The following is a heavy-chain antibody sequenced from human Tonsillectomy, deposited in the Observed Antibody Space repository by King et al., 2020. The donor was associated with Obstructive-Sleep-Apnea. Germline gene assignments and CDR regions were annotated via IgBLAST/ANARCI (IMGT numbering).Heavy chain of an antibody. Sequence: LQLQESGPVLVKPSQNLSLTCTVSGGSLSGGGYYWGWIRPHPWKGLAWIGYIYYRGSTDYNPSPNSRVTISVDSAKNPFSLNLRSVSAADTAVYYCARLPGGNYGMDVWGQGTTVTVSS. V-gene: IGHV4-31*03. CDR2: IYYRGST. CDR1: GGSLSGGGYY. D-gene: IGHD3-16*01. CDR3: ARLPGGNYGMDV. J-gene: IGHJ6*02.